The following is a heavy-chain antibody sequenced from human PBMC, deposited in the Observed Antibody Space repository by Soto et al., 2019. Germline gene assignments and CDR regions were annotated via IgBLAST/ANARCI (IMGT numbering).Heavy chain of an antibody. CDR2: IYYSGST. CDR1: GGSISSYY. Sequence: QVQLQESGPGLVKPSETLSLTCTVSGGSISSYYWSWIRQPPGKGLEWIGYIYYSGSTNYNPSLKSRVTISVDTSKNRSSLKLSSVTAADTAVYYCARHEGGYDYFDYWGQGTLVTVSS. CDR3: ARHEGGYDYFDY. V-gene: IGHV4-59*08. J-gene: IGHJ4*02. D-gene: IGHD5-12*01.